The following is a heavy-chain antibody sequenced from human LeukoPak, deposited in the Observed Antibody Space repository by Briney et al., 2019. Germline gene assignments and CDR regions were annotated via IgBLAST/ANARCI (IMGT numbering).Heavy chain of an antibody. CDR1: GVSVNAYS. CDR2: INHSGGT. D-gene: IGHD2-8*01. CDR3: ARIRCGHTDDRCYNY. V-gene: IGHV4-34*01. J-gene: IGHJ4*02. Sequence: SETLSLTCADQGVSVNAYSWSWIRQSPEKGLEWIGEINHSGGTNYNPSLKSRATISVDTSENRISLRVTSVTAADTAVYYCARIRCGHTDDRCYNYWGQGTLVTVSS.